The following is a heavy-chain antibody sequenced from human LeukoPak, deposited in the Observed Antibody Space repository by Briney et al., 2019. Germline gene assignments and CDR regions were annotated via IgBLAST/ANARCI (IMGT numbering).Heavy chain of an antibody. Sequence: GGSLRVSCAASGLIVSSDYLAWVRQAPGKGLEWISVIYGGGATYYADSVRGRFTISRDNSKNELFLLMNSLRVEDTAVYHCVRLLPASRHYFDYWGQGTLVTVSS. V-gene: IGHV3-53*01. CDR2: IYGGGAT. CDR1: GLIVSSDY. D-gene: IGHD6-6*01. J-gene: IGHJ4*02. CDR3: VRLLPASRHYFDY.